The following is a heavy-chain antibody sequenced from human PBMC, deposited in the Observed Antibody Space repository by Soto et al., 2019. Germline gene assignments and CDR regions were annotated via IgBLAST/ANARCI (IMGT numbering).Heavy chain of an antibody. V-gene: IGHV4-39*01. Sequence: LSLTCTVSGGSISSSSYYWGWIRQPPGKGLEWIGSIYYSGSTYYNPSLKSRVTISVDTSKNQFSLTLTSVTAADTAVYYCARQGSYWGQGALVTVSS. CDR1: GGSISSSSYY. CDR3: ARQGSY. J-gene: IGHJ4*02. CDR2: IYYSGST.